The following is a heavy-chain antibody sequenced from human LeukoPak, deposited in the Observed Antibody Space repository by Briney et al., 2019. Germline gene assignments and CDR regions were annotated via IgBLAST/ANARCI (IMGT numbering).Heavy chain of an antibody. Sequence: GGSLRLSCAASGFTFSSYAMHWVRQAPGKGLEWVAVISYDGSKKYYADSVKGRFTISRDNAKNSLYLQMNSLRAEDTAVYYCARGYYYFDYWGQGTLVTVSS. V-gene: IGHV3-30-3*01. D-gene: IGHD5-18*01. CDR3: ARGYYYFDY. J-gene: IGHJ4*02. CDR2: ISYDGSKK. CDR1: GFTFSSYA.